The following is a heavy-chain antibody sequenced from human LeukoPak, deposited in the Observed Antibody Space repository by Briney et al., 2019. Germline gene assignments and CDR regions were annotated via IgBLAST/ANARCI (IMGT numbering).Heavy chain of an antibody. D-gene: IGHD6-19*01. CDR3: ARGVWSSHNKEYFFDY. CDR1: GFTFSSYA. Sequence: GGSLRLSCAASGFTFSSYAMSWVRQAPGKGLEWVSTISGGSGSTYYADSVKGRFTISRDNSKNTLYLQMISLRSEDTAIYYCARGVWSSHNKEYFFDYWGQGTLVTVSS. J-gene: IGHJ4*02. CDR2: ISGGSGST. V-gene: IGHV3-23*01.